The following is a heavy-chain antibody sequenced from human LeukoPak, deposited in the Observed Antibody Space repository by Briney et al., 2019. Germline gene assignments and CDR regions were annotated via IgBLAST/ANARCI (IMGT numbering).Heavy chain of an antibody. CDR1: GGSISSGDYY. CDR2: IYYSGST. CDR3: ARVGGPMVRGVKRSFDY. Sequence: SQTLSLTCTDSGGSISSGDYYWSWIRQPPGKGLEWIGYIYYSGSTYYNPSLKSRLAISLDTSKSHFSLKLSSVTAADTAVYYCARVGGPMVRGVKRSFDYWGQGTLVTVSS. J-gene: IGHJ4*02. V-gene: IGHV4-30-4*01. D-gene: IGHD3-10*01.